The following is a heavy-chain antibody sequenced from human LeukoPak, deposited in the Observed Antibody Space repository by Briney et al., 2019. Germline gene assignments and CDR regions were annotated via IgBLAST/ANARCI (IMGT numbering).Heavy chain of an antibody. Sequence: ASVTVSCKASGYSFTTYGITRVRQAPGPALEWLGWINPYNGSTNYAQKLQGRVTMTTDTSTSTAYMDLRSLRSDDTAVYYCARDLGSCSGNSCYRNWFDPWGQGTLVTVSS. J-gene: IGHJ5*02. V-gene: IGHV1-18*01. CDR1: GYSFTTYG. D-gene: IGHD2-15*01. CDR3: ARDLGSCSGNSCYRNWFDP. CDR2: INPYNGST.